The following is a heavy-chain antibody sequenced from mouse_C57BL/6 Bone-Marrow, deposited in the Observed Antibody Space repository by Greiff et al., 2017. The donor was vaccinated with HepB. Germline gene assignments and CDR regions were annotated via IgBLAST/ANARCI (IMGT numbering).Heavy chain of an antibody. J-gene: IGHJ2*01. D-gene: IGHD1-1*01. CDR3: TPYYYGSSYGY. V-gene: IGHV14-4*01. CDR2: IDPENGDT. Sequence: EVQLQHSGAELVRPGASVKLSCTASGFNIKDDYMHWVKQRPEQGLEWIGWIDPENGDTEYASKFQGKATITADTSSNTAYLQLSSLTSEDTAVYYCTPYYYGSSYGYWGQGTTLTVSS. CDR1: GFNIKDDY.